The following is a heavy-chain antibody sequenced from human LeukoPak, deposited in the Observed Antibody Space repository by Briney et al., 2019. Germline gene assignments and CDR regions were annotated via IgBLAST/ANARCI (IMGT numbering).Heavy chain of an antibody. D-gene: IGHD6-19*01. CDR2: INSDGSST. J-gene: IGHJ4*02. V-gene: IGHV3-74*01. Sequence: GGSLRLSCAASGFTFSSYWMHWVRQAPRKGLVWVSRINSDGSSTSYADSVKGRFTISRDNAKNTLYLQMNSLRAEDTAVYYCARFRGGWYVSTHDYWGQGTLVTVSS. CDR1: GFTFSSYW. CDR3: ARFRGGWYVSTHDY.